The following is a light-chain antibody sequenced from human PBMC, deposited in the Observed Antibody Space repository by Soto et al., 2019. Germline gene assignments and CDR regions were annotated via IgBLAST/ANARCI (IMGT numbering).Light chain of an antibody. CDR1: SSDVGRYNF. CDR2: DVA. J-gene: IGLJ1*01. CDR3: SSYTGSTSLVYV. Sequence: QSALTQPASVSGSPGQSISISCTGTSSDVGRYNFVSCYQQHPGKAPKLIIYDVANRPSGISNRFSGSKSGNTASLPISGLQAEDEADYYCSSYTGSTSLVYVFGTGTKLTVL. V-gene: IGLV2-14*03.